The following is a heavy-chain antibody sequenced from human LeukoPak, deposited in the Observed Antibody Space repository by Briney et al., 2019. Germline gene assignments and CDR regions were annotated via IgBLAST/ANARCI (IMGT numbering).Heavy chain of an antibody. CDR1: GDTFTGYY. CDR2: INANSGGT. Sequence: ASVKVSCKASGDTFTGYYIHWVRQAPGQGLEWMGWINANSGGTSYAQKFQGRVIMTRDTSISTAYMELSRRRSDDTAVYYCARVPGTYHYWGQGTLVTVSS. V-gene: IGHV1-2*02. CDR3: ARVPGTYHY. J-gene: IGHJ4*02. D-gene: IGHD2-21*01.